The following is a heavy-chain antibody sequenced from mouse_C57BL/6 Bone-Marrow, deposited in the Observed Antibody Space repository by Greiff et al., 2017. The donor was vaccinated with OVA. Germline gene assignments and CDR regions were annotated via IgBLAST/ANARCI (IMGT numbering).Heavy chain of an antibody. CDR3: ARYKGRVAVDYFDY. J-gene: IGHJ2*01. D-gene: IGHD1-1*01. V-gene: IGHV7-3*01. CDR1: GFTFTNYY. CDR2: IRNKPNGSTT. Sequence: VQLKESGGGLVQPGDSLSLSCAASGFTFTNYYMSWVRQPPGQALEWLAFIRNKPNGSTTEYSASVKGRFTISRDNSQSILYLQMNALRAEDSATYYCARYKGRVAVDYFDYWGQGTALTVSS.